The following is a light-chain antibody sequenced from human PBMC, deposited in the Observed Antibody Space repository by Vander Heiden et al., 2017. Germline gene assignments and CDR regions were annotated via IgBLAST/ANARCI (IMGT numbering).Light chain of an antibody. J-gene: IGKJ2*01. CDR1: QSISSW. V-gene: IGKV1-5*03. CDR2: KAS. Sequence: IQMTQSPSPLSASVGDRVTITCRASQSISSWLAWYQQKPGKAPKLLIYKASSLESGVPSRFSGSGSGTEFTLTISSLQPDDFATYYCQQYNSYSPYTFGQGTKLEIK. CDR3: QQYNSYSPYT.